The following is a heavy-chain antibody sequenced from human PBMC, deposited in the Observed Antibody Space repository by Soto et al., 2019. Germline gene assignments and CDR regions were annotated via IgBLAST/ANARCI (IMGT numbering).Heavy chain of an antibody. CDR3: AADRTYDFWSGSEARNYYGMDV. V-gene: IGHV1-58*01. CDR2: IVVGSGNT. J-gene: IGHJ6*02. CDR1: GFTFTSSA. D-gene: IGHD3-3*01. Sequence: SVKVSCKASGFTFTSSAVQWVRQARGQRLEWIGWIVVGSGNTNYAQKFQERVTITRDMYTSTAYMELSSLRSEDTAVYYCAADRTYDFWSGSEARNYYGMDVWGQGTTVTVSS.